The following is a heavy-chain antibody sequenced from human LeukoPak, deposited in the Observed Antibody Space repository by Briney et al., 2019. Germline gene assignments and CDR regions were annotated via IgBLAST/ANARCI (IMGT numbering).Heavy chain of an antibody. V-gene: IGHV3-7*01. D-gene: IGHD3-10*01. CDR2: IKRDESEQ. CDR3: ARDSTYYYGSGSSGPHYFDY. CDR1: GFTFSNYW. J-gene: IGHJ4*02. Sequence: GGSLRLSCAASGFTFSNYWMSWVRQAPGKGLEWVADIKRDESEQHYVDSVKGRFTISRDNAKNSLYLQMNSLRAEDTAVYYCARDSTYYYGSGSSGPHYFDYWGQGTLVTISS.